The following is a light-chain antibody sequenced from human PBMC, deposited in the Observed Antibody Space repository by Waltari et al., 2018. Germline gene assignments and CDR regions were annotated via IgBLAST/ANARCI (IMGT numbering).Light chain of an antibody. Sequence: QSVLTPPPSASGAPGQEVSISCSGGSTTITNYVSWYQQFPGTAPKLIVYKDHERPSGVPDRFSASKSGTSASLAISGLRSDDEADYYCATWDDSLNGWVFGGGTK. CDR1: STTITNY. J-gene: IGLJ3*02. CDR2: KDH. V-gene: IGLV1-47*01. CDR3: ATWDDSLNGWV.